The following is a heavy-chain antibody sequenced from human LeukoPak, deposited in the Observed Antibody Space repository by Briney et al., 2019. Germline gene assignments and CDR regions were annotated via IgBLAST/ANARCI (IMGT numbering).Heavy chain of an antibody. J-gene: IGHJ4*02. D-gene: IGHD1-26*01. Sequence: SVKVSCKASGGTFSSYAISWVRQAPGQGLEWMGGIIPIFGTANYAQKFQGRVTITADESTSTAYMELSSLRSEDTAVYYCATHKWELLPAQRRGYDYWGQGTLVTVSS. CDR1: GGTFSSYA. CDR2: IIPIFGTA. V-gene: IGHV1-69*13. CDR3: ATHKWELLPAQRRGYDY.